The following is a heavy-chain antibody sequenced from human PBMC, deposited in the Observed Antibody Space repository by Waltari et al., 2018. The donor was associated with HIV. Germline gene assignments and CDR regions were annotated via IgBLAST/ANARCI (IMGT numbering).Heavy chain of an antibody. V-gene: IGHV3-49*02. CDR1: GFPFGYYS. CDR3: TRDSIYYYGSGSYFQH. Sequence: ELQLVESGGGWGQPGRSLRLSCPASGFPFGYYSMGWVRQAPGKGLEWVGFFRSKAYGGTTEYAASVKGRFTISRDDSKSIAYLQMNSLKTEDTAVYYCTRDSIYYYGSGSYFQHWGQGTLVTVSS. D-gene: IGHD3-10*01. CDR2: FRSKAYGGTT. J-gene: IGHJ1*01.